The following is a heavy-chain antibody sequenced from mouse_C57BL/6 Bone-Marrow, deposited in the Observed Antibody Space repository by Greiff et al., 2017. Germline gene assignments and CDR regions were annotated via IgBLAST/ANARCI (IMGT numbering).Heavy chain of an antibody. J-gene: IGHJ3*01. CDR3: ASVGLPSFAY. V-gene: IGHV5-6*01. Sequence: EVQRVESGGDLVKPGGSLKLSCAASGFTFSSYGMSWVRQTPDKRLEWVATISSGGSYTYYPDSVKGRFTISRDNAKNTLYLQMSSLKSEDTAMYYCASVGLPSFAYWGQGTLVTVSA. CDR2: ISSGGSYT. CDR1: GFTFSSYG. D-gene: IGHD2-4*01.